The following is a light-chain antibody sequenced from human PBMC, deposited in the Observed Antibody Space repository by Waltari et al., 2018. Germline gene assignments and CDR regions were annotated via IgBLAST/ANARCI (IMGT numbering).Light chain of an antibody. J-gene: IGLJ2*01. CDR2: EVS. CDR1: SSDVGGYNY. CDR3: SSYTSSSTVV. V-gene: IGLV2-14*01. Sequence: QSALTQTASVSGSPGQSITISCTGTSSDVGGYNYVSWYQQHPGKAPKLMIYEVSNRPSGFSNRFSGSKSGNTASLTISGLQAEDEADYYCSSYTSSSTVVFGGGTKLTVL.